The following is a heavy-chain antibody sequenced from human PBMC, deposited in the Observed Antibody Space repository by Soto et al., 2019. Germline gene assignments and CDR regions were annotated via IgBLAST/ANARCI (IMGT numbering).Heavy chain of an antibody. CDR3: ARKNDYGDYVPYYWYFVL. Sequence: GGSLRLSCAASGFTFSSYAMHWVRQAPGKGLEYVSAISSNGGSTYYANSVKGRFTISRDNSKNTLYLQMGSLRAEDMAVYYCARKNDYGDYVPYYWYFVLWGRGPLVTVSS. CDR1: GFTFSSYA. D-gene: IGHD4-17*01. J-gene: IGHJ2*01. V-gene: IGHV3-64*01. CDR2: ISSNGGST.